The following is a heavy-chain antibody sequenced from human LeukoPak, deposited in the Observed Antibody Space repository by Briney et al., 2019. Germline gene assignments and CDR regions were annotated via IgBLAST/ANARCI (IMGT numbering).Heavy chain of an antibody. D-gene: IGHD3-3*01. J-gene: IGHJ6*03. CDR1: GFTFSSYA. CDR2: ISSSGFTI. CDR3: ARARDFWSGYYFGYYYMDV. V-gene: IGHV3-48*03. Sequence: GGSLRLSCAASGFTFSSYAMHWVRQAPGKGLEWVSYISSSGFTIYYADSVKGRFTISRDNAKHSLFLQMNSLRAEDTAVYYCARARDFWSGYYFGYYYMDVWGKGTTVTVSS.